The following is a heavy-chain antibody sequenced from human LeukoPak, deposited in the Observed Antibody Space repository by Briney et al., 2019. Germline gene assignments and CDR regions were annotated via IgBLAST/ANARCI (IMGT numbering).Heavy chain of an antibody. J-gene: IGHJ4*02. CDR1: GASIGSGDSISSGDYY. V-gene: IGHV4-30-4*01. CDR2: IYYSGST. CDR3: ARGPGYGGHDYNFDY. Sequence: SETLSLTCTVSGASIGSGDSISSGDYYWTWIRQPPGKGLEWIGNIYYSGSTYYNPSLRSRVTISIDTSKNQFSLKVSSVTAADTAVYYCARGPGYGGHDYNFDYWGQGILVTVSS. D-gene: IGHD5-12*01.